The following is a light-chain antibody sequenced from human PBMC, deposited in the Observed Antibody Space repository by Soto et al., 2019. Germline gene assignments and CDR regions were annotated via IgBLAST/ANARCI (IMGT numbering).Light chain of an antibody. J-gene: IGKJ4*02. CDR3: LQYGSSRT. V-gene: IGKV3-20*01. CDR1: QSVSGY. Sequence: EIVLTQSPGTMSLSPWERATLSCRASQSVSGYLAWYQQKPGQAPRLLIYGASSRATGIPDRFSGSGSGTDFTLTISRLEPEDSSVYHCLQYGSSRTFGGGTKLESK. CDR2: GAS.